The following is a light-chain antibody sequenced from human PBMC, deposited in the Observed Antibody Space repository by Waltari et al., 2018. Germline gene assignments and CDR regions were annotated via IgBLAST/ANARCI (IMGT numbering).Light chain of an antibody. Sequence: QLVLTQSPSASASLGASVKLTCTLSSGYSGYAIAWHQQQPEKGPRYLMILNTDGSHTRGDGIPDRFSGSSSGAERDLTIASLQSEDEADYYCQTWGANSWVFGGGTKLTVL. CDR2: LNTDGSH. J-gene: IGLJ3*02. V-gene: IGLV4-69*01. CDR3: QTWGANSWV. CDR1: SGYSGYA.